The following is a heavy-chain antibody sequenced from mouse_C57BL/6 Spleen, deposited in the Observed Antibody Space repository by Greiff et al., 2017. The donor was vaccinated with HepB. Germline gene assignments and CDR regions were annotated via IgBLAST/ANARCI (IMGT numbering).Heavy chain of an antibody. CDR3: ARWGLRVAMDY. Sequence: QVQLQQPGAELVKPGASVKLSCKASGYTFTSYWMQWVKQRPGQGLEWIGEIDPSDSYTNYNQKFKGKATWTVDTSSSTAYMQLSSLTSEDSAVYYCARWGLRVAMDYWGQGTSVTVSS. CDR2: IDPSDSYT. J-gene: IGHJ4*01. CDR1: GYTFTSYW. D-gene: IGHD2-4*01. V-gene: IGHV1-50*01.